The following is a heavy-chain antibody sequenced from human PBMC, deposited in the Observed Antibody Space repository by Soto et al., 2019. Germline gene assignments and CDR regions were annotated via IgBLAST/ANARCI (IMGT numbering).Heavy chain of an antibody. V-gene: IGHV3-21*01. Sequence: EVQLVESGGGLVKPGGSLRLSCAASGFTFSSYSMNWVRQAPGKGLEWVSSISSSSSYIYYADSVKGRFTISRDNAKNPLYLQMNSLRAEDTAVYYCARDRLEHPPDAFDIWGQGTMVTVSS. CDR2: ISSSSSYI. D-gene: IGHD1-1*01. J-gene: IGHJ3*02. CDR3: ARDRLEHPPDAFDI. CDR1: GFTFSSYS.